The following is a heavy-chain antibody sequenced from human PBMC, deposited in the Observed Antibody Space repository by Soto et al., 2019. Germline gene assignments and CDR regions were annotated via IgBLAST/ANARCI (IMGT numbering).Heavy chain of an antibody. Sequence: SETLSLTCTVSGGSISSYYWSWIRQPPGKGLEWIGYIYYSGSTNYNPSLKSRVTISVDTSKNQFSLKLSSVTAADTAVYYCARDVNGSSGYWGQGTLVTVSS. V-gene: IGHV4-59*01. J-gene: IGHJ4*02. CDR2: IYYSGST. CDR1: GGSISSYY. CDR3: ARDVNGSSGY. D-gene: IGHD6-6*01.